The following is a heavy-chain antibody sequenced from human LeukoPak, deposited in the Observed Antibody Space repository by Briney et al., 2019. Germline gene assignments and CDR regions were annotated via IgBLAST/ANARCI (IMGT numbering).Heavy chain of an antibody. D-gene: IGHD1-1*01. V-gene: IGHV3-30*02. Sequence: GGSLRLSCAASGFIFSSYGMHWVRQAPGKGLEWAAFIRYDGTDKYYVDSVKGRFTISRDNSKNTLYLQMNSLSAEDTAVYYCAKDPGPDYWGRGTLVTVSS. CDR2: IRYDGTDK. J-gene: IGHJ4*02. CDR1: GFIFSSYG. CDR3: AKDPGPDY.